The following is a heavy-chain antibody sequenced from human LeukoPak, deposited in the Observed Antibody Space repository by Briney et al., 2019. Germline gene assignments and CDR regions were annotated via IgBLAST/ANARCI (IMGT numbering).Heavy chain of an antibody. CDR2: INPSGGST. V-gene: IGHV1-46*01. J-gene: IGHJ5*02. D-gene: IGHD3-22*01. CDR3: ARDLIMHYYDSSGYPEYNWFDP. Sequence: ASXXXSCKASGYTFTSYYMNWVRQAPGQGVEWMGMINPSGGSTSYAQKFQGRVTITRDTTTSTVYMELSRLRSEDTDVYYCARDLIMHYYDSSGYPEYNWFDPWGQGTLVTVSS. CDR1: GYTFTSYY.